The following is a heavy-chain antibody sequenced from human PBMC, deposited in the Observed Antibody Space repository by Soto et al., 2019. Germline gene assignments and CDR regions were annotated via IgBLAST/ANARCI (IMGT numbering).Heavy chain of an antibody. CDR1: GGSISSSSYY. Sequence: SETLYLTCTVSGGSISSSSYYWGWIRQPPGKGLEWIGSIYYSGSTYYNPSLKSRVTISVDTSKNQFSLKLSSVTAADTAVYYCARDTAMVSWYYYYGMDVWGQGTTVTVSS. D-gene: IGHD5-18*01. V-gene: IGHV4-39*01. J-gene: IGHJ6*02. CDR2: IYYSGST. CDR3: ARDTAMVSWYYYYGMDV.